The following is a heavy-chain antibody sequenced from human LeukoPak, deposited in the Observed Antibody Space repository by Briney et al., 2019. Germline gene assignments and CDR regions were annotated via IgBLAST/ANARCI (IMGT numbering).Heavy chain of an antibody. V-gene: IGHV4-61*09. J-gene: IGHJ4*02. CDR2: IHISGNT. Sequence: SETLSLTCTVSGGSISSGSYCWSWIRQPAGKGLEWIGHIHISGNTNYNPSLKSRVTISVETSKNQFSLRLSSVTAADTAVYFCARGFRGDNFDYWGQGTLVTVSS. D-gene: IGHD7-27*01. CDR3: ARGFRGDNFDY. CDR1: GGSISSGSYC.